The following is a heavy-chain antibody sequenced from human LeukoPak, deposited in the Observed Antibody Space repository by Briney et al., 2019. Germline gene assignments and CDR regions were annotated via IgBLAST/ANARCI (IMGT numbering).Heavy chain of an antibody. J-gene: IGHJ6*03. CDR3: AKGSYYCSSSSCPQYYYYMDV. V-gene: IGHV3-30*02. D-gene: IGHD2-2*01. CDR1: GFPFSSYG. CDR2: IRYDGSDK. Sequence: PGGSLRLSCAASGFPFSSYGMHWVRQAPGKGLVWVAFIRYDGSDKYYADSVKGRLTISRDNSKNTLYLQMNSLRAEDTAVYYCAKGSYYCSSSSCPQYYYYMDVWGKRTTVTVSS.